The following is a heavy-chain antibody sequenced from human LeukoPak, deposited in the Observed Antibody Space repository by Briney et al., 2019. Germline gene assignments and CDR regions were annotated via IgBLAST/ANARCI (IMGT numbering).Heavy chain of an antibody. CDR3: ARDWEYYYDSSGFDY. CDR1: GLTFSSYG. J-gene: IGHJ4*02. D-gene: IGHD3-22*01. V-gene: IGHV3-33*01. Sequence: PGRSLRLSCAASGLTFSSYGMHWVRQAPGKGLEWVAVIWYDGSNRYYADSVKGRFTISRDNSKNTLYLQMNSLRAEDTAVYYCARDWEYYYDSSGFDYWGQGTLVTVSS. CDR2: IWYDGSNR.